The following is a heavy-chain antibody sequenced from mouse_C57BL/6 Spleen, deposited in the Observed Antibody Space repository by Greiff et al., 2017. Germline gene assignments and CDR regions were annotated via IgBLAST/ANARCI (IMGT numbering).Heavy chain of an antibody. V-gene: IGHV1-82*01. D-gene: IGHD3-2*02. CDR2: IYPGDGDT. CDR3: ALDSSGWFAY. J-gene: IGHJ3*01. CDR1: GYAFSSSW. Sequence: QVHVKQSGPELVKPGASVKISCKASGYAFSSSWMNWVKQRPGKGLEWIGRIYPGDGDTNYNGKFKGKATLTADKSSSTAYMQLSSLTSEDSAVYFCALDSSGWFAYWGQGTLVTVSA.